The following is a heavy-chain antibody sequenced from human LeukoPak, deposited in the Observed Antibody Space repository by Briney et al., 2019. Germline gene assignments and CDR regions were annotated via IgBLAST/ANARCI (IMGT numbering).Heavy chain of an antibody. Sequence: ETLSLTCAVYGGSFSGYYWSWVRQAPGKGLEWVSAISGSGGSTYYADSVKGRFTISRDNSKNTLYLQMNSLRAEDTAVYYCAKDVPGYSYVGYWGQGTLVTVSS. J-gene: IGHJ4*02. V-gene: IGHV3-23*01. D-gene: IGHD5-18*01. CDR1: GGSFSGYY. CDR3: AKDVPGYSYVGY. CDR2: ISGSGGST.